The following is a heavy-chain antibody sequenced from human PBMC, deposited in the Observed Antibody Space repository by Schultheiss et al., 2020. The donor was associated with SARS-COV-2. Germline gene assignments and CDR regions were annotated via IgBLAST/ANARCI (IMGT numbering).Heavy chain of an antibody. V-gene: IGHV1-2*02. J-gene: IGHJ4*02. CDR3: ARDRDYGDHWGY. CDR1: GYTFTGYY. Sequence: ASVKVSCKASGYTFTGYYMHWVRQAPGQGLEWMGWINPNSGGTNYAQKFQGRVTITRDTSASTAYMELSSLRSEDTAVYYCARDRDYGDHWGYWGQGTLVTVSS. CDR2: INPNSGGT. D-gene: IGHD4-17*01.